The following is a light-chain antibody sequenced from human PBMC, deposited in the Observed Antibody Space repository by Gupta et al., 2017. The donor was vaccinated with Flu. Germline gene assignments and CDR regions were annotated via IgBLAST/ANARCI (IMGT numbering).Light chain of an antibody. CDR2: SGE. J-gene: IGLJ1*01. CDR3: LLYDSGKGV. CDR1: TGAGTSNNH. Sequence: TLVTQEPSLTVSPGGTVTLTCTSSTGAGTSNNHPNWFQQKPGQPPRSLIYSGENKHAWTPARFSGSLRGAKAALTLSEVQTEDEDEYYCLLYDSGKGVFGPGTKVTVL. V-gene: IGLV7-43*01.